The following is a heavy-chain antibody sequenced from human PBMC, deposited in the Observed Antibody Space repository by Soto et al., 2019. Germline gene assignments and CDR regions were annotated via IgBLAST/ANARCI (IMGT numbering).Heavy chain of an antibody. Sequence: GGSLRLSCAASGFTFSSYAMHWVRQAPGKGLEWVAVISYDGSNKYYADSVKGRFTISRDNSKNTLYLQMNSLRAEDTAVYYCARGHDSYFDYWGQGTLVTVSS. J-gene: IGHJ4*02. V-gene: IGHV3-30-3*01. D-gene: IGHD3-22*01. CDR1: GFTFSSYA. CDR2: ISYDGSNK. CDR3: ARGHDSYFDY.